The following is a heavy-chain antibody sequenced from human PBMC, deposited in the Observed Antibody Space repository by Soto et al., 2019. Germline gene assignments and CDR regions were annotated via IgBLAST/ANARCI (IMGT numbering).Heavy chain of an antibody. Sequence: GASVKVSCKASGGTFSSYAISWVRQAPGQGLEWMGGIIPIFGTANYAQKFQGRVTITADESTSTAYMELSSLRSEDTAVYYCASADLGYCSSTSCYEWELQVLPFDYWGQGTLVTVSS. J-gene: IGHJ4*02. V-gene: IGHV1-69*13. CDR2: IIPIFGTA. CDR1: GGTFSSYA. D-gene: IGHD2-2*01. CDR3: ASADLGYCSSTSCYEWELQVLPFDY.